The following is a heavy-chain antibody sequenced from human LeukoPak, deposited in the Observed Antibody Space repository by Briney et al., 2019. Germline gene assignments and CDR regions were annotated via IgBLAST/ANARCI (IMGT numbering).Heavy chain of an antibody. D-gene: IGHD3-10*01. Sequence: GGSLRLSCAASGFTFSSYAMSWVRQAPGKGLEWVSAISGSGGSTYYADSVKGRFTISRDNSKNTLYLQMNSLRAEDTAVYYCAKGYGSWDALYYYMDVWGKGTTVTISS. CDR3: AKGYGSWDALYYYMDV. J-gene: IGHJ6*03. CDR1: GFTFSSYA. V-gene: IGHV3-23*01. CDR2: ISGSGGST.